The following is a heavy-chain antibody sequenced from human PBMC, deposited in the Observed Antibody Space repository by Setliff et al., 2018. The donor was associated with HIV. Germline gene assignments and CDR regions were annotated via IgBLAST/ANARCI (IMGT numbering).Heavy chain of an antibody. CDR3: AKPTSGFYPRPYDL. V-gene: IGHV3-23*01. D-gene: IGHD5-12*01. CDR1: GFAFSTFD. J-gene: IGHJ3*01. CDR2: VSPDGDVT. Sequence: PGGSLRLSCVGTGFAFSTFDMNWVRQIPGKGLEWVAAVSPDGDVTYYPDSLRGRFTVSRDNAKNMLFLQMSNLGADDSAIYYCAKPTSGFYPRPYDLWGHGTKVTVSS.